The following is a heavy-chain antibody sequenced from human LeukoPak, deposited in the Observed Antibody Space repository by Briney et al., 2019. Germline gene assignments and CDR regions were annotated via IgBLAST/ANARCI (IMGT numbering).Heavy chain of an antibody. V-gene: IGHV3-23*01. CDR3: AKGIAVAGPGYYGMDV. CDR2: ISGSGGST. J-gene: IGHJ6*04. CDR1: GFTFSSYA. Sequence: GGSLRLSCAASGFTFSSYAMSWVRQAPGKGLEWVSAISGSGGSTYYADSVKGRFTISRDNSKNTLYLQMNSLRAEDTAVYYCAKGIAVAGPGYYGMDVWGKGITVTVSS. D-gene: IGHD6-19*01.